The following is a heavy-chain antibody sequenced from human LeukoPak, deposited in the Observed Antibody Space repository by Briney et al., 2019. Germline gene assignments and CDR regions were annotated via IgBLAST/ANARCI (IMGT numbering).Heavy chain of an antibody. V-gene: IGHV1-8*03. J-gene: IGHJ3*02. CDR3: ASPIGGGDAFDI. Sequence: ASVKVSCKASGYTFTSYDINWVRQATGPGLEWMGWMNPNSGNTGYAQKFQGRVTITRNTSISTAYMELSSLRSEDTAVYYCASPIGGGDAFDIWGQGTMVTVSS. D-gene: IGHD3-10*01. CDR1: GYTFTSYD. CDR2: MNPNSGNT.